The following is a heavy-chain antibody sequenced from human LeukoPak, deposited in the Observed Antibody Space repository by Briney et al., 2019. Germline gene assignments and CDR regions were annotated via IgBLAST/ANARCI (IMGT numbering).Heavy chain of an antibody. CDR3: ARYVRGAYYFDY. CDR2: ISSSSSYI. CDR1: GFTFSSYA. V-gene: IGHV3-21*01. J-gene: IGHJ4*02. D-gene: IGHD3-10*01. Sequence: GGSLRLSCSASGFTFSSYAMHWVRQAPGKGLEWVSSISSSSSYIYYADSVKGRFTISRDNAKNSLYLQMNSLRAEDTAVYYCARYVRGAYYFDYWGQGTLVTVSS.